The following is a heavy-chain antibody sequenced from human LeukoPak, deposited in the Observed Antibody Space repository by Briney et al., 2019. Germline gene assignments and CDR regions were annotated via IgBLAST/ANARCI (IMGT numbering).Heavy chain of an antibody. Sequence: ASVKVSCKASGYTFTSYDINWVRQATGQGLEWMGWMNPNSGNTGYAQKFQGRVTMTRNTSISTAYMELSSLRSEDTAVYYCAKVGRRSILEWSRYYYYYYMDVWGKGTTVTVSS. J-gene: IGHJ6*03. CDR1: GYTFTSYD. CDR3: AKVGRRSILEWSRYYYYYYMDV. D-gene: IGHD3-3*01. V-gene: IGHV1-8*01. CDR2: MNPNSGNT.